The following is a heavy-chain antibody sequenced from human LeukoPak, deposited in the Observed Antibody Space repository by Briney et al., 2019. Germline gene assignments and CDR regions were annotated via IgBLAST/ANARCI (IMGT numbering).Heavy chain of an antibody. CDR3: ARAGERSARWLQSKGEPNFDY. Sequence: SETLSLTCAVYGGSFSGYYWSWIRQPPGKGLEWIGEINHSGSTNYNPSLKSRVTISVDTSKNQSSLKLSSVTAADTAVYYCARAGERSARWLQSKGEPNFDYWGQGTLVTVSS. CDR2: INHSGST. CDR1: GGSFSGYY. V-gene: IGHV4-34*01. D-gene: IGHD5-24*01. J-gene: IGHJ4*02.